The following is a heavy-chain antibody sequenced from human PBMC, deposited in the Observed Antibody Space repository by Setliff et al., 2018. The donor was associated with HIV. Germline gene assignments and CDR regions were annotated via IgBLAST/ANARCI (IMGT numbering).Heavy chain of an antibody. Sequence: PWGSLRLSCAASGFTFSSYWMSWVRQAPGKGLEWVANIKQDGSEKYYVDSVKGRLAISRDNANNSLHLQMNSLRVEDTAIYYCARAAPRAGAAPLAYDYWGQGTLVTVSS. CDR2: IKQDGSEK. J-gene: IGHJ4*02. D-gene: IGHD1-26*01. V-gene: IGHV3-7*01. CDR1: GFTFSSYW. CDR3: ARAAPRAGAAPLAYDY.